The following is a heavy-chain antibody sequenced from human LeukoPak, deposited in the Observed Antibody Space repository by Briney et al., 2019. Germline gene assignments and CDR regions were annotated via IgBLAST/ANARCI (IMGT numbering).Heavy chain of an antibody. Sequence: SETLSLTCSVSGGTITIYYWSWIRQPPGKGLECIGYIYYSGSTIYNPSLKSRVTISVDTSKNKFSLKLSSVTAADTAVYYCARGDYDSSGYTPTFDYWGQGALATVSS. CDR1: GGTITIYY. CDR2: IYYSGST. J-gene: IGHJ4*02. D-gene: IGHD3-22*01. CDR3: ARGDYDSSGYTPTFDY. V-gene: IGHV4-59*01.